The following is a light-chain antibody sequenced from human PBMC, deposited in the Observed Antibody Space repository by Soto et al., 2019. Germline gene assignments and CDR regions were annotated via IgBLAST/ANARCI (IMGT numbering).Light chain of an antibody. CDR3: SSYAGTYNLYF. Sequence: HSALTQPSSASGSPGQSVIISCSGTSCDVGAYNYFSWYQQHPGKAPKRMIYEVSKRRSGVPDRFSGSKSGNTASLTVSGLQAEDEADYHCSSYAGTYNLYFLGNGTKVTVL. V-gene: IGLV2-8*01. CDR1: SCDVGAYNY. CDR2: EVS. J-gene: IGLJ1*01.